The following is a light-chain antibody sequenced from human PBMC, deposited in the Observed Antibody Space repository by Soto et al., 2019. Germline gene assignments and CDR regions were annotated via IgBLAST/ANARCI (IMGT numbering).Light chain of an antibody. CDR3: QQYNAYST. Sequence: DIQMTQSPSTLSASVGDRVTITCRASQSISSWLAWYQQKPGKAPKLPIYDASSLESGVPSRFSGSGSGTEFTLTISSLQPDDFATYYCQQYNAYSTFGQGTKVDSK. CDR2: DAS. J-gene: IGKJ1*01. CDR1: QSISSW. V-gene: IGKV1-5*01.